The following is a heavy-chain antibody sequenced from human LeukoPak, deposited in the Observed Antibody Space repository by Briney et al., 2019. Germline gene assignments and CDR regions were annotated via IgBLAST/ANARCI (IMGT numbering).Heavy chain of an antibody. Sequence: GESLKISCKGSGYTFTSYDINWVRPATGQGLEWMGWMNPNSGNTGYAQKFQGRVTMTRNTSISTAYMELSSLRSEDTAVYYCAREGGLQHHFDYWGQGTLVTVSS. CDR3: AREGGLQHHFDY. CDR1: GYTFTSYD. D-gene: IGHD4-11*01. CDR2: MNPNSGNT. V-gene: IGHV1-8*01. J-gene: IGHJ4*02.